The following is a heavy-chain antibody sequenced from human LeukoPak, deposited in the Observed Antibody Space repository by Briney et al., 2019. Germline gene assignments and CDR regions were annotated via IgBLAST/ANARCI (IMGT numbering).Heavy chain of an antibody. CDR1: GGSVSDYY. CDR2: IYYSGST. CDR3: ARARGFSSTSRYYYMDV. Sequence: SETLSLTCTISGGSVSDYYWSWIRQPPGKGLEWIGYIYYSGSTNYNPSLKSQVTISVDTSKNQFSLKLSSVTAADTAVYYCARARGFSSTSRYYYMDVWGKGTTVTVSS. V-gene: IGHV4-59*02. D-gene: IGHD2-2*01. J-gene: IGHJ6*03.